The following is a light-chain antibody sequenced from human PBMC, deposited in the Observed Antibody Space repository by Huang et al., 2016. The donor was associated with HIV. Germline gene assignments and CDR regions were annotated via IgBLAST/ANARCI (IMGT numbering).Light chain of an antibody. CDR2: GAS. Sequence: TQSPATLSVSPGERVTLSCRASQSISNNLAWYQQKPGQAPRLLIYGASTRATAIPTRFSGSASGTEFTLTISSLQSEDFAVYYCQQYHNWPPYTFGQGTKLEI. V-gene: IGKV3-15*01. CDR1: QSISNN. J-gene: IGKJ2*01. CDR3: QQYHNWPPYT.